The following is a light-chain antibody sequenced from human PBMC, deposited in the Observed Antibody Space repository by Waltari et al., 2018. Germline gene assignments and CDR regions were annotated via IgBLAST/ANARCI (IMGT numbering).Light chain of an antibody. CDR1: SSDIGGYNS. Sequence: QSALTQPASVSGSPGQSISISCTGISSDIGGYNSVYWYQHHPGKAPKLLIYDVFNRASRVSNRFSGSKSGNAASLDSSGLQVADEAVYYCSSYIRTPHHVVFGEGTKLTVL. J-gene: IGLJ2*01. V-gene: IGLV2-14*03. CDR2: DVF. CDR3: SSYIRTPHHVV.